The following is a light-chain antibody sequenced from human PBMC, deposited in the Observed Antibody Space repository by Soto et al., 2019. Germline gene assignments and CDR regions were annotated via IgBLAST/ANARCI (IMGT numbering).Light chain of an antibody. J-gene: IGKJ4*01. Sequence: ELVVTQSPATLSVSPGERATLSCRASQYIGSNLAWYQQKPGQAPGLLIYGASTRATGIPARFSGSGSGTDFTLTISSLQSEDFAVYYCQQYNNWLMLSFGGGTKVEIK. CDR1: QYIGSN. CDR3: QQYNNWLMLS. CDR2: GAS. V-gene: IGKV3-15*01.